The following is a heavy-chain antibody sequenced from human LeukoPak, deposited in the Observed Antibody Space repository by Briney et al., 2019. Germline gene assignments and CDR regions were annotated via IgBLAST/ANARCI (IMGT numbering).Heavy chain of an antibody. CDR2: INPNSGGT. D-gene: IGHD6-13*01. CDR1: GYTCTGYY. CDR3: AKDRVAAAGRTNWFDP. J-gene: IGHJ5*02. V-gene: IGHV1-2*02. Sequence: ASVKVSCKASGYTCTGYYMHWVRQAPGQGLEWMVWINPNSGGTNYAQKFQGRVTMTRDTSISTAYMELSRLRSDDTAVYYCAKDRVAAAGRTNWFDPWGQGTLVTVSS.